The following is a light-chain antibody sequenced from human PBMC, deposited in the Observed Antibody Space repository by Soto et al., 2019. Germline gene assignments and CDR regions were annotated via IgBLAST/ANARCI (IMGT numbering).Light chain of an antibody. V-gene: IGKV1-39*01. CDR1: QSISSY. J-gene: IGKJ3*01. CDR3: QKSYRFPLP. CDR2: AAS. Sequence: DIQMTQSPSSLSASVGDRVTITCRASQSISSYLNWYQQKPGKAPNLLIYAASSLQSGVPSKFSGRGTWNEFPFNHSKPETGGFCNYLRQKSYRFPLPFRPGAKVDIK.